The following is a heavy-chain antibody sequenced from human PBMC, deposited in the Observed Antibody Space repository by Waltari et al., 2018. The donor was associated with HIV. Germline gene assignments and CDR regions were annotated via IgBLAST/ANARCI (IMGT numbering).Heavy chain of an antibody. Sequence: QVTLKESGPVLVKPTETLTLTCSVSGFSLNNVKMGVSWIRQPPGKALEWLAHIFSNDEKSYNTSLKTRLTISKDTSKSQVVLSMTNMDPVDTAAYYCARIVTLDYTLLRVTSYYSGMDIWGQGTTVTVSS. V-gene: IGHV2-26*01. J-gene: IGHJ6*02. CDR1: GFSLNNVKMG. CDR2: IFSNDEK. D-gene: IGHD2-2*02. CDR3: ARIVTLDYTLLRVTSYYSGMDI.